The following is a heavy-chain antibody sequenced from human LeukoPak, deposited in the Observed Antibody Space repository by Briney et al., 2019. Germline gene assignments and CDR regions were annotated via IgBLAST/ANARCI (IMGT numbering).Heavy chain of an antibody. CDR2: IIPVFQTP. Sequence: SVKVSCKASGGTFSSYAITWVRQAPGQGLEWIGGIIPVFQTPNYAQNFRGRVTITTDESTRTAYMELSSLRSEDAAIYYCARDTTLSRVITTTTTYHYFYYIDVWGKGTTVTISS. D-gene: IGHD3-22*01. V-gene: IGHV1-69*05. J-gene: IGHJ6*03. CDR1: GGTFSSYA. CDR3: ARDTTLSRVITTTTTYHYFYYIDV.